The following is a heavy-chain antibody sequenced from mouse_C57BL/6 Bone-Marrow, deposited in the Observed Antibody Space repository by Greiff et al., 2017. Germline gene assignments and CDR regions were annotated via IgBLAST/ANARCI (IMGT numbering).Heavy chain of an antibody. CDR2: IDPSDSET. CDR1: GYTFTSYW. CDR3: AREGAYRDYAMDY. J-gene: IGHJ4*01. Sequence: QVHVKQPGAELVRPGSSVKLSCKASGYTFTSYWMHWVKQRPIQGLEWIGNIDPSDSETHYNQKFKDKATLTVDKSSSTAYMQLSSLTSEDSAVYYCAREGAYRDYAMDYWGQGTSVTVSS. V-gene: IGHV1-52*01. D-gene: IGHD3-1*01.